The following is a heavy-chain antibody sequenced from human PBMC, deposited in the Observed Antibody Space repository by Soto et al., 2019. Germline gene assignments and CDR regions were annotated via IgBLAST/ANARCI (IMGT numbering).Heavy chain of an antibody. V-gene: IGHV3-23*01. CDR2: ISGSGGST. CDR1: GFTFSSYA. D-gene: IGHD5-18*01. J-gene: IGHJ4*02. Sequence: GGSLRLSCAASGFTFSSYAMSWVRQAPGKGLEWVSAISGSGGSTYYADSVKGRFTISRDNSKNTLYLQMNSLRAEYTAVYYCAKKLQPYSYGDFDYWGQGTLVTVSS. CDR3: AKKLQPYSYGDFDY.